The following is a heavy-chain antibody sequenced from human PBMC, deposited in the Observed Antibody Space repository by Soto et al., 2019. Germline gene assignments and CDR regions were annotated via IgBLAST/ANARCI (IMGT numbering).Heavy chain of an antibody. CDR2: INPSGGST. V-gene: IGHV1-46*01. D-gene: IGHD6-19*01. CDR3: ARDGGKAVAEYYFDY. Sequence: QVQLVQSGAEVKKPGASVKVSCKASGYTFTSYYMHWVRQAPGQGLEWMGIINPSGGSTSYAQKFQGRVTMTRDTSTSTVYMELSSLRSEDTAVYYCARDGGKAVAEYYFDYWGQGTLVTVSS. J-gene: IGHJ4*02. CDR1: GYTFTSYY.